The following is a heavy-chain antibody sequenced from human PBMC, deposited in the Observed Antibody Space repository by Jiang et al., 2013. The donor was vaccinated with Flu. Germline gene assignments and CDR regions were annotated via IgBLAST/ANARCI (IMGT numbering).Heavy chain of an antibody. Sequence: VQLLESGGGLVQPGGSLKLSCAASGFTFSGSAMHWVRQASGKGLEWVGRIRSKANSYATAYAASVKGRFTISRDDSKNTAYLQMNSLKTEDTAVYYCTRPPKDSSGLNWFDPWGQGTLVTASS. CDR3: TRPPKDSSGLNWFDP. D-gene: IGHD3-22*01. V-gene: IGHV3-73*01. CDR2: IRSKANSYAT. J-gene: IGHJ5*02. CDR1: GFTFSGSA.